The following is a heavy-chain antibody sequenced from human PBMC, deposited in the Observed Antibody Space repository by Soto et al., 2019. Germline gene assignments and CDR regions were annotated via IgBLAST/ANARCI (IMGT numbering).Heavy chain of an antibody. CDR1: GGTFSSDA. CDR2: IIPIFGRA. V-gene: IGHV1-69*12. J-gene: IGHJ2*01. Sequence: QVQLVQSGAEVKKPGSSVKVSCKASGGTFSSDAISWVRQAPGQGLEWMGGIIPIFGRANYAQKFQGRVTITAAASTSTAYMELSSLRSEATAVYYCAQTLGLVVAGPGRFDLWGRGTLVTVSS. CDR3: AQTLGLVVAGPGRFDL. D-gene: IGHD6-19*01.